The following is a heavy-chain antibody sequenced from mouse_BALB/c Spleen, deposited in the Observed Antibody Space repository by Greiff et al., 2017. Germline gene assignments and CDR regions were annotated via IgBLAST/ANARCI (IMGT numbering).Heavy chain of an antibody. Sequence: EVQLQESGPELVKPGASVKISCKASGSSFTGYFMNWVMQSHGKSLEWIGRINPYNGDTFYNQKFKGKATLTVDKSSSTAHMELRSLASEDSAVYYCAREGSYDYDEGRSYFDYGGQGTTLTVSA. CDR2: INPYNGDT. V-gene: IGHV1-20*02. J-gene: IGHJ2*01. CDR1: GSSFTGYF. CDR3: AREGSYDYDEGRSYFDY. D-gene: IGHD2-4*01.